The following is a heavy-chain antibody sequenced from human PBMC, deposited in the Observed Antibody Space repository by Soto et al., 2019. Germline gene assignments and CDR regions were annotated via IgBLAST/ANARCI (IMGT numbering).Heavy chain of an antibody. J-gene: IGHJ3*02. Sequence: EVQLVESGGGLVQPGGSLRLSCAASGFTFSSYSMNWVRQAPGKGLEWVSYISSSSSTIYYADSVKGRFTISRDNAKNSLYLQMNILRDEDTAVYYCARDSIPEYQLPYSNGDDAFDIWGQGTMVTVSS. CDR2: ISSSSSTI. V-gene: IGHV3-48*02. D-gene: IGHD2-2*02. CDR1: GFTFSSYS. CDR3: ARDSIPEYQLPYSNGDDAFDI.